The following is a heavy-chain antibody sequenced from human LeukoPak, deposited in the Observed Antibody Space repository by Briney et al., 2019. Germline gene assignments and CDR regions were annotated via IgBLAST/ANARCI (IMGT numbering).Heavy chain of an antibody. CDR3: ARDLLGWELHYFDY. J-gene: IGHJ4*02. D-gene: IGHD1-26*01. CDR2: ISGSSSYT. V-gene: IGHV3-21*01. CDR1: GFTFSTYN. Sequence: AGGSLRLSCAAPGFTFSTYNMNWVRQAPGQGLEWVSSISGSSSYTYYADSVKGRFSISRDNAKNSLYLQMNSLRAEDTAVYYCARDLLGWELHYFDYWGQGTLVTVSS.